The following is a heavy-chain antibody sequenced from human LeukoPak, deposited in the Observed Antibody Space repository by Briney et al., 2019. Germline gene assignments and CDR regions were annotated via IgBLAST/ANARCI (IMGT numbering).Heavy chain of an antibody. CDR2: IIPILGLA. Sequence: ASVKVSCKASGGTFSSYTISWVRRAPGQGLEWMGRIIPILGLANYAQKFQGRVTITAYKSTSTAYMELSSLRSGDTAVYYCARDPAERLRGASYYYYMDVWGKGTTVTVSS. J-gene: IGHJ6*03. V-gene: IGHV1-69*04. CDR3: ARDPAERLRGASYYYYMDV. CDR1: GGTFSSYT. D-gene: IGHD1-1*01.